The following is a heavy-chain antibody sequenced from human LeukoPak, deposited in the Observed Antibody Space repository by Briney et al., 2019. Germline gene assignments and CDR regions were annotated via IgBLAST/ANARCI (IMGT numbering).Heavy chain of an antibody. Sequence: GGSLRLSCAASGFTFSSYAMSWVRLAPGKGLEWVSAISGSGGSTYYADSVKGRFTISRDNSKNTLYLQMNSLRAEDTAVYYCAEGRTKYSSSCHASDYWGQGTLVTVSS. CDR1: GFTFSSYA. J-gene: IGHJ4*02. CDR2: ISGSGGST. CDR3: AEGRTKYSSSCHASDY. V-gene: IGHV3-23*01. D-gene: IGHD6-13*01.